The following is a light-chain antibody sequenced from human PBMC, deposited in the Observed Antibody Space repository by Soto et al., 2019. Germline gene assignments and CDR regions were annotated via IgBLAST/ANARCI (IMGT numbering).Light chain of an antibody. V-gene: IGKV3-11*01. CDR1: HYINTS. J-gene: IGKJ1*01. Sequence: EIVLTQSPATLSSFLGDRVTISCKASHYINTSLAWYQHRPGQAPRLLIYHTSIMAAGIPSRFSASGSGTEVILTISDGQPEDFALYYCRQRQDWPRTFGQGTKVDI. CDR2: HTS. CDR3: RQRQDWPRT.